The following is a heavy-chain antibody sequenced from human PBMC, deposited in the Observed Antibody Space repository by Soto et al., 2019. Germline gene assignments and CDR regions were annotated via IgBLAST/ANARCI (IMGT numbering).Heavy chain of an antibody. J-gene: IGHJ6*02. CDR2: IYPGDSDT. V-gene: IGHV5-51*01. CDR3: ARGDYDILTGYYKNYYGLDV. D-gene: IGHD3-9*01. Sequence: GESLKISCRGSGYSFTSYWIGWVRQKPGKGLEWMGIIYPGDSDTRYSPSFQGQVTISADKSISTAYLQWNSLKASDTAMYYFARGDYDILTGYYKNYYGLDVWGQGTTVTVSS. CDR1: GYSFTSYW.